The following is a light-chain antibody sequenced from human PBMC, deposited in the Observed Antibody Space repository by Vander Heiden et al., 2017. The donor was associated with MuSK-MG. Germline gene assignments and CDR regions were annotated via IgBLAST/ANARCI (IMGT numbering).Light chain of an antibody. CDR3: QQLNIYPPWT. J-gene: IGKJ1*01. CDR2: AAS. Sequence: DIQLTQSPSFLSASIRDRVTITCRASQGISSYLAWYQQKPGKAPKLLIYAASTLQSGVPSRFSGSGSGTEFTLTISSLQPEDFATYYCQQLNIYPPWTFGQGTKVEIK. CDR1: QGISSY. V-gene: IGKV1-9*01.